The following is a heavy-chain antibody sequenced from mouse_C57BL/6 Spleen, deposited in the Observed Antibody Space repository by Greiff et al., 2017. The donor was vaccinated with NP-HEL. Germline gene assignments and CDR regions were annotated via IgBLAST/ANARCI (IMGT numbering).Heavy chain of an antibody. J-gene: IGHJ2*01. D-gene: IGHD2-3*01. CDR2: INPNNGGT. CDR1: GYTFTDYY. Sequence: VQLQQSGPELVKPGASVKISCKASGYTFTDYYMNWVKQSHGKSLEWIGDINPNNGGTSYNQKFKGKATLTVDKSSSTAYMELRRLTSEDSAVYYCARDDGYYEWGYWGQGTTLTVSS. CDR3: ARDDGYYEWGY. V-gene: IGHV1-26*01.